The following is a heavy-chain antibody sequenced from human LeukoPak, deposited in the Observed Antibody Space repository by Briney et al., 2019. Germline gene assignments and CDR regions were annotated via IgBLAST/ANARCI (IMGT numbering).Heavy chain of an antibody. J-gene: IGHJ4*02. D-gene: IGHD3-22*01. CDR3: ARGGYYDSRIDY. CDR1: GYTFTGYY. Sequence: ASVKVSCKASGYTFTGYYIPWVRQAPGQGLEWMGWINPNSGGTNYAQKFQGRVTMTRDTSISTAYMELSRLRSDDTAVYYCARGGYYDSRIDYWGQGTLVTVSS. CDR2: INPNSGGT. V-gene: IGHV1-2*02.